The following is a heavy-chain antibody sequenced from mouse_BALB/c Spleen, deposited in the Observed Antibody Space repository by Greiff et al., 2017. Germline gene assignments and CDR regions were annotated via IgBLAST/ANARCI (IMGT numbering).Heavy chain of an antibody. Sequence: EVQLQQSGTVLARPGASVKMSCKASGYTFTSYWMHWVKQRPGQGLEWIGAIYPGNSDTSYNQKFKGKAKLTAVTSTSTAYMELSSLTNEDSAVYYCTRSEGTTASWYFDVWGAGTTVTVSS. D-gene: IGHD1-2*01. CDR3: TRSEGTTASWYFDV. CDR2: IYPGNSDT. CDR1: GYTFTSYW. J-gene: IGHJ1*01. V-gene: IGHV1-5*01.